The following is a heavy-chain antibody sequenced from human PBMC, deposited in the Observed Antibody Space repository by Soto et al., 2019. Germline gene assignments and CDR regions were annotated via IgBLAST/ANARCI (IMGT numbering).Heavy chain of an antibody. D-gene: IGHD2-15*01. V-gene: IGHV1-3*01. CDR3: ARDGSRHCSGGSCYPY. J-gene: IGHJ4*02. Sequence: ASVKVSCKXSGYTFTSYAMHWVRQAPGQRLEWMGWINAGNGNTKYSQKFQGRVTITRDTSASTAYMELSSLRSEDTAVYYCARDGSRHCSGGSCYPYWGQGTLVTVSS. CDR2: INAGNGNT. CDR1: GYTFTSYA.